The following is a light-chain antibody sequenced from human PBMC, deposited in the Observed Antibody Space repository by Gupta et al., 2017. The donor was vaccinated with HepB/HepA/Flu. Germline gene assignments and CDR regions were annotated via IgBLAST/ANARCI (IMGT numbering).Light chain of an antibody. Sequence: IVLTQSPGTLSLSPGDRTTLSCRASQTVSINNLALYQPKPGPAPRLVISVAYSRATGIPDRVSVSGCGTDFALTLRRLQAEAVAVEVCQWFGRSPLAYTFGQGTKLEIK. CDR1: QTVSINN. J-gene: IGKJ2*01. CDR2: VAY. V-gene: IGKV3-20*01. CDR3: QWFGRSPLAYT.